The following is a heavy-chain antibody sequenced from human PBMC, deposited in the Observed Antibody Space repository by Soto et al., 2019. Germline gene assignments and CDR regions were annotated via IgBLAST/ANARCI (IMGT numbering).Heavy chain of an antibody. J-gene: IGHJ4*02. CDR1: GGSISSYY. CDR2: IYYSGST. D-gene: IGHD6-13*01. CDR3: ARVASPYSSSWYYFDY. Sequence: SSETLSLTCPVSGGSISSYYWSWIRQPPGKGLEWIGYIYYSGSTNYNPSLKSRVTISVDTSKNQFSLKLSSVTAADTAVYYCARVASPYSSSWYYFDYWGQGTLVTVSS. V-gene: IGHV4-59*01.